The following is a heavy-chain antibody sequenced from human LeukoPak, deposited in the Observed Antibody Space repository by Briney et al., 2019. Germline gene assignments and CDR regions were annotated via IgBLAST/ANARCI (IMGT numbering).Heavy chain of an antibody. CDR3: ARGLSYAVAYGDY. CDR2: INPDGSTT. D-gene: IGHD6-19*01. CDR1: GFTFSRYW. V-gene: IGHV3-74*01. Sequence: GGSLRLSCAASGFTFSRYWIHWVRQAPGKGLEWVSRINPDGSTTTYADSVKGRFTISRDNAKNTVYLQMNSLRADDTAVYYCARGLSYAVAYGDYWGQGTLVTVSS. J-gene: IGHJ4*02.